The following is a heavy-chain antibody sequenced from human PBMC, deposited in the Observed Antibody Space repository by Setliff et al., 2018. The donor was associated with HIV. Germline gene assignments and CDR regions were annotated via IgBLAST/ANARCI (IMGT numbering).Heavy chain of an antibody. D-gene: IGHD6-19*01. Sequence: ASVKVSCKASGYTFTSYAMHWVRQAPGQRLEWMGWINAGNGNTKYSQKFQGRVTITRDTSASTVYMELSSLRSEDTAVYYCARVRGSSGWYVFDYWGQGTLVTVSS. CDR1: GYTFTSYA. CDR2: INAGNGNT. CDR3: ARVRGSSGWYVFDY. V-gene: IGHV1-3*01. J-gene: IGHJ4*02.